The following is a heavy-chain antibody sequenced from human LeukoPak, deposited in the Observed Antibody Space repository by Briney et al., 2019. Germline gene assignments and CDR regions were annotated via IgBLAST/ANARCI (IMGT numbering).Heavy chain of an antibody. V-gene: IGHV3-11*06. CDR3: ARVLSSSWGAYYYYGMDV. Sequence: GGSLRHSCAASGFTFSDYYMSWIRQAPGKGLEWVSYISSRSSYTKYADSVKGRLTISRDNAKNSLYLQMNSLRAEDTAVYYCARVLSSSWGAYYYYGMDVWGQGTTVTVSS. J-gene: IGHJ6*02. D-gene: IGHD6-13*01. CDR2: ISSRSSYT. CDR1: GFTFSDYY.